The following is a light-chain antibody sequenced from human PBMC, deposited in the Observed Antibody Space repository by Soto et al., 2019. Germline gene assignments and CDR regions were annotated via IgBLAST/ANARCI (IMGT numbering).Light chain of an antibody. CDR3: QQNNYIPT. Sequence: DIQMTQSPSSLSGSVGDRVTITCRASQTINSWLAWYQQKPGKAPKLLIYEASTLESGVPSRFSGSGSGTDFTLTVSSLHPEVVTTYYYQQNNYIPTFGQGTRLEIK. J-gene: IGKJ5*01. CDR2: EAS. CDR1: QTINSW. V-gene: IGKV1-5*03.